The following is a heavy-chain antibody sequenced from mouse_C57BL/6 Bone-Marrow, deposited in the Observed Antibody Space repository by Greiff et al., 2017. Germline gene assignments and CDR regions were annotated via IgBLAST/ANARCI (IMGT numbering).Heavy chain of an antibody. V-gene: IGHV1-69*01. CDR3: ARDLLHFDV. Sequence: QVQLKQPGAELVMPGASVKLSCKASGYTFTSYWMHWVKQRPGQGLEWIGEIDPSDSYTNYNQKFKGKSTLTVDKSSSTAYMQLSSLTSEDSAVYYCARDLLHFDVWGTGTTVTVSS. CDR2: IDPSDSYT. J-gene: IGHJ1*03. CDR1: GYTFTSYW.